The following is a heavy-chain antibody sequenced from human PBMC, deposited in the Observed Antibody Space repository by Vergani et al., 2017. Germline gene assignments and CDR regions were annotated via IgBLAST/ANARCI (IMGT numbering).Heavy chain of an antibody. CDR1: GASIRSSSYY. CDR2: IYYSGST. Sequence: QLQLQEPGPGLVKPSATLSLICSVSGASIRSSSYYWGWIRQPPGKGLEWIGSIYYSGSTYYNPSLKSRVTISVDTSKNQFSLELSSVTAANTAVYYCARHGINMIRPYDYWGQGTLVTVSS. J-gene: IGHJ4*02. D-gene: IGHD3-22*01. CDR3: ARHGINMIRPYDY. V-gene: IGHV4-39*01.